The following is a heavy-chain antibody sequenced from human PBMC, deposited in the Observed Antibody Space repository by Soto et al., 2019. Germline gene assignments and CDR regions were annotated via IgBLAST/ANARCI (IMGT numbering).Heavy chain of an antibody. CDR1: GYTFTSYD. CDR3: AXGSYYGSGSYLEGAFDY. J-gene: IGHJ4*02. Sequence: ASVKVSCKASGYTFTSYDINWVRQATGQGLEWMGWMNPNSGNTGYAQKFQGRVTMTRNTSISTAYMELSSLRSEDTAVYYCAXGSYYGSGSYLEGAFDYWGQGTLVTVSS. V-gene: IGHV1-8*01. CDR2: MNPNSGNT. D-gene: IGHD3-10*01.